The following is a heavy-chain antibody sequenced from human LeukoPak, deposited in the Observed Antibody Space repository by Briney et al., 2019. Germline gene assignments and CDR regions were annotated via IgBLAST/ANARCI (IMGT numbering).Heavy chain of an antibody. CDR1: GIPFSDFY. Sequence: GGSLRLSCVVSGIPFSDFYMNWIRQAPGKGLEWISYVSSSSSYTDYAESVKGRFTISRDNAKSALYLEMSDLRVEDTAVYYSAAGTAADYWGQGTLVIVSS. CDR2: VSSSSSYT. CDR3: AAGTAADY. V-gene: IGHV3-11*03. J-gene: IGHJ4*02. D-gene: IGHD6-13*01.